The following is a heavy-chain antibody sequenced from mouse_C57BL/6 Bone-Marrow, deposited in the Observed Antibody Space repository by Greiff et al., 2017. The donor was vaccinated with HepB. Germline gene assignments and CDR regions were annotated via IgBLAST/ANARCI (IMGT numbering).Heavy chain of an antibody. Sequence: EVNVVESGEGLVKPGGSLKLSCAASGFTFSRYAMSWVRQTPEKRLEWVAYISSGGDYIYYADTVKGRFTISRDNARNTLYLQMSSLKSEDTAMYYCTRAYGSSLYYAMDYWGQGTSVTVSS. CDR2: ISSGGDYI. CDR3: TRAYGSSLYYAMDY. CDR1: GFTFSRYA. J-gene: IGHJ4*01. D-gene: IGHD1-1*01. V-gene: IGHV5-9-1*02.